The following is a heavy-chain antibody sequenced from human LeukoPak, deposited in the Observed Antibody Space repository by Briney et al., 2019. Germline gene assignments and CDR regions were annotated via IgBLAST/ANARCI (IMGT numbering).Heavy chain of an antibody. D-gene: IGHD3-9*01. CDR2: INPSLGGT. CDR3: ARERGYDMLTGPAGSDAFDI. CDR1: GHTFTSYY. V-gene: IGHV1-46*01. J-gene: IGHJ3*02. Sequence: ASVKVSYTASGHTFTSYYMHWVRQAPRQRLECVGKINPSLGGTTYAQNFQGRVTMTRDTSTSTVYMELSSLRSEDTALYYCARERGYDMLTGPAGSDAFDIWAQGTMVTVSS.